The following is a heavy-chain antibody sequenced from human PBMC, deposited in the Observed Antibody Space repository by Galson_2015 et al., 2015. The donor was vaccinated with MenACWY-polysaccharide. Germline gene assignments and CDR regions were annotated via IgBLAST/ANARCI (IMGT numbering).Heavy chain of an antibody. D-gene: IGHD3-22*01. V-gene: IGHV2-5*02. CDR1: GFSLSTSGVG. CDR2: IYWDDDK. J-gene: IGHJ5*02. CDR3: ARADSSGYYLPVGFDP. Sequence: PALVKPTQTLTLTCTFSGFSLSTSGVGEGWIRQPPGKALEWLALIYWDDDKRYSPSLKSRLTITKDTSKNQVVLTMTNMDPVDTATYYCARADSSGYYLPVGFDPWGQGTLVTVSS.